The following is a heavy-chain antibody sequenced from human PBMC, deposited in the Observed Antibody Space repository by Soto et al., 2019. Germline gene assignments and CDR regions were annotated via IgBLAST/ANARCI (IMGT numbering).Heavy chain of an antibody. J-gene: IGHJ3*02. D-gene: IGHD3-22*01. CDR3: ARDFWYSGSSGYYVFDI. CDR2: LYYSGST. CDR1: GGSISSNY. V-gene: IGHV4-59*01. Sequence: SETLSLTCTVSGGSISSNYWSWIRQPPGKGLEWIGYLYYSGSTNYSPSLKSRVTISVDTSKNQFSLKLSSVTAADTAVYYCARDFWYSGSSGYYVFDICGQGTMVTVSS.